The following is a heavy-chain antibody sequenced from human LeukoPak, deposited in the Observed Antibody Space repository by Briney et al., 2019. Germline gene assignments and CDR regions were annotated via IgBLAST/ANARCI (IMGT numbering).Heavy chain of an antibody. J-gene: IGHJ4*02. V-gene: IGHV4-59*08. D-gene: IGHD3-9*01. CDR3: ARRYFDWSTFDY. CDR1: GGSISGYY. Sequence: SETLSLTCTVSGGSISGYYWSWIRQPPGKGLECIGYIFYGGSTNYNPSLKSRVTISVDTSKNQFSLKLSPVTAADTAVYYCARRYFDWSTFDYWGQGTLVTVSS. CDR2: IFYGGST.